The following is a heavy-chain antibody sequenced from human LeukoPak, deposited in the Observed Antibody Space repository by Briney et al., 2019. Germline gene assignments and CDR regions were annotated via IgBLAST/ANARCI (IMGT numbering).Heavy chain of an antibody. J-gene: IGHJ5*02. V-gene: IGHV4-39*07. CDR2: IYHSGST. CDR3: ARDVGITMVRGVPDP. Sequence: PSETLSLTCTVSGGSISSSSYYWGWIRQPPGKGLEWIGRIYHSGSTYYDPSLKSRVTISVDTSRNQFSLKLSSVTAADTAVYYCARDVGITMVRGVPDPWGQGTLVTVSS. CDR1: GGSISSSSYY. D-gene: IGHD3-10*01.